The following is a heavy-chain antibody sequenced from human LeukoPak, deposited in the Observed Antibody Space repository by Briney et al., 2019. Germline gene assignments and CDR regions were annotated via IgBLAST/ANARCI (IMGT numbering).Heavy chain of an antibody. D-gene: IGHD3-10*01. V-gene: IGHV3-48*03. CDR1: GFTFSSYE. CDR2: ISRSGSTI. Sequence: TGGSLRLSCAASGFTFSSYEMNWVRQAPGKGLEWVSYISRSGSTIYYADSVKGRFTISRDNAKNSLYLQMNSLRAEDTAVYYCARELYGSGYDYWGQGTLVTVSS. J-gene: IGHJ4*02. CDR3: ARELYGSGYDY.